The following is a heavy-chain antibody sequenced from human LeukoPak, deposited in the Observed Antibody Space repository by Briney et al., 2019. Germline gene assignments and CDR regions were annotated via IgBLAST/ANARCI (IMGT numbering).Heavy chain of an antibody. V-gene: IGHV3-30*18. J-gene: IGHJ4*02. Sequence: PGGSLRLSCAASGFTFSSYGMHWVRQAPGKGLEWVAVISYDGSNKYYADSVKGRFTISRDNSKNTLYLQMNSLRAEDTAVYYCAKGLWVYDSSGYGSPNFDYWGQGTLVTVSS. D-gene: IGHD3-22*01. CDR1: GFTFSSYG. CDR3: AKGLWVYDSSGYGSPNFDY. CDR2: ISYDGSNK.